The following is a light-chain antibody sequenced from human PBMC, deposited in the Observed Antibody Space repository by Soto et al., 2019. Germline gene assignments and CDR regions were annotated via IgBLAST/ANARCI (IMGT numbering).Light chain of an antibody. CDR1: QSISTH. Sequence: DIQMTQSPSSLSASVGDRVSITCRASQSISTHLSWYQQKPGKAPKLLIYAASSLQSWVPSRFTGSGSGTDFTLTISCLQSEDFATYYCQQYYSYPQTFGQGTKVDIK. V-gene: IGKV1-39*01. CDR2: AAS. J-gene: IGKJ1*01. CDR3: QQYYSYPQT.